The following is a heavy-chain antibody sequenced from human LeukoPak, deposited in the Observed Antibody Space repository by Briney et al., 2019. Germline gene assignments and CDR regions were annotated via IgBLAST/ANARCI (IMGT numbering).Heavy chain of an antibody. V-gene: IGHV3-7*01. J-gene: IGHJ4*02. CDR3: ATDRDNSDWQKRFDS. CDR1: GFTFSTYW. CDR2: INQDASEI. Sequence: GGSLRLSCAASGFTFSTYWMNWYRQAPGKGLEWVGNINQDASEINYVDSVRGRFTISRDNAKNSLHLQMNSLRAEDTAVYYCATDRDNSDWQKRFDSWGQGTLVTVSS. D-gene: IGHD2-21*02.